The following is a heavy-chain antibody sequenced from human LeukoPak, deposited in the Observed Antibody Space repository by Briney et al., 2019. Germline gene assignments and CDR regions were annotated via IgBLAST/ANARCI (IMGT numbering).Heavy chain of an antibody. CDR1: GGSISSGGYY. V-gene: IGHV4-30-2*01. J-gene: IGHJ4*02. D-gene: IGHD4-11*01. CDR2: IYHSGST. Sequence: MPSETLSLTCTVSGGSISSGGYYWSWIRQPPGKGLEWIGYIYHSGSTYYNPSLKSRVTISVDRSKNQFSLKLSSVTAADTAVYYCARHLGKGIYSIKKIFDYWGQGTLVTVSS. CDR3: ARHLGKGIYSIKKIFDY.